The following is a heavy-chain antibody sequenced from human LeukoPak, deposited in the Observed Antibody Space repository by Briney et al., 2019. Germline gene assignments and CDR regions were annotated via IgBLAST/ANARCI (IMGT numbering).Heavy chain of an antibody. Sequence: SGTLSLTCTVSGGSISSYYWNWIRQPPGKGLEWIGYIYSSGSTNYNPSLKSRVAISVDTSRNQFSLKLSSVTTADTAVHYCARGYGYYFESWGQGTLVTVSS. CDR2: IYSSGST. J-gene: IGHJ4*02. V-gene: IGHV4-59*03. CDR3: ARGYGYYFES. CDR1: GGSISSYY. D-gene: IGHD5-18*01.